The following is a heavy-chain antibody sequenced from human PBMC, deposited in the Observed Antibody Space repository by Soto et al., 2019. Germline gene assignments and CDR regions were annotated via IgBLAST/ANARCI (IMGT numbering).Heavy chain of an antibody. CDR1: GGSISSGGYY. Sequence: QVQLQESGPGLVKPSQTLSLTCTVSGGSISSGGYYWSWIRQHPGKGLEWIGYIYYSGSTYYNPSLKSRVTIAVDTSKNQFSLKLSSVTAADTAVYYCAREGPAHWYFDLWGRGTLVTVSS. CDR2: IYYSGST. CDR3: AREGPAHWYFDL. V-gene: IGHV4-31*03. J-gene: IGHJ2*01.